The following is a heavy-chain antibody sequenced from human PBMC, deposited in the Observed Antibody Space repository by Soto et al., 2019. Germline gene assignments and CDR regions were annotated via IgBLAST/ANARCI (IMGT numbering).Heavy chain of an antibody. CDR3: AAYCSGGSCYSSSYMDV. D-gene: IGHD2-15*01. J-gene: IGHJ6*03. CDR2: MNPNSGNT. Sequence: ASVKVSCKASGYTFTSYDINWVRQATGQGLEWMGWMNPNSGNTGYAQKFQGRVTMTRNTSISTAYMELSSLRSEDTAVYYCAAYCSGGSCYSSSYMDVWGKGTTVTSP. CDR1: GYTFTSYD. V-gene: IGHV1-8*01.